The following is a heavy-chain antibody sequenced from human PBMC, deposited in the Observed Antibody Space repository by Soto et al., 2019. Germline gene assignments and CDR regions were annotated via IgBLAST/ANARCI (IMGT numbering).Heavy chain of an antibody. V-gene: IGHV4-39*01. CDR3: ARHGYDFLSGYYPNPYYYYYYMDV. Sequence: PSETLSLTCTVSGGSISSSSYYWGWIRQPPGKGLEWIGSIYYSGSTYYNPSLKSRVTISVDTSKNQFSLKLSSVTAADTAVYYCARHGYDFLSGYYPNPYYYYYYMDVWGKGTTVTVSS. D-gene: IGHD3-3*01. CDR2: IYYSGST. CDR1: GGSISSSSYY. J-gene: IGHJ6*03.